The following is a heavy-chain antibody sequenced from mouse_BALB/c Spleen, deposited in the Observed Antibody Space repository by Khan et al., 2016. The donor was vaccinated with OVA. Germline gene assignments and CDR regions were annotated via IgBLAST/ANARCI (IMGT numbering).Heavy chain of an antibody. CDR2: IDPANGNT. J-gene: IGHJ2*01. Sequence: DVQLQESGAEVVKPGASVKLSCTASGFNIKDTYMHWVKQRPEQGLEWIGRIDPANGNTKYDPKFQGKATVTADTSSNTAYLQLSSLTSEDTAVYYCATYYYGSSRYFDYWGQGTTLTGSS. V-gene: IGHV14-3*02. CDR3: ATYYYGSSRYFDY. D-gene: IGHD1-1*01. CDR1: GFNIKDTY.